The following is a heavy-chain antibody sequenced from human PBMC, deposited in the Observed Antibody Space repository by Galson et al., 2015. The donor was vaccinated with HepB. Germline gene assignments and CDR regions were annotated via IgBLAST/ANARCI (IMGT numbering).Heavy chain of an antibody. CDR3: ARGGSVVVQAAVSLYH. J-gene: IGHJ4*02. D-gene: IGHD2-2*01. CDR1: GFTFGSYA. Sequence: SLRLSCAASGFTFGSYAMHWVRQTPGKGLEWVAVISYDASDKYYADSVKGRFTISRDNSKNTLYLQIINLRAEDTAVYYCARGGSVVVQAAVSLYHWGQGTLVTVSS. CDR2: ISYDASDK. V-gene: IGHV3-30-3*01.